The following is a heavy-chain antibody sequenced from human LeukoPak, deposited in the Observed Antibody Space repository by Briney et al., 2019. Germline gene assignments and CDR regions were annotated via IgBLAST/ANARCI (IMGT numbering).Heavy chain of an antibody. CDR1: GFTFSSYG. D-gene: IGHD3-22*01. CDR2: IWYDGSNK. Sequence: GGSLRLSCAASGFTFSSYGTHWVRQAPGKGLEWVAVIWYDGSNKYYADSVKGRFTISRDNSKNTLYLQMNSLRAEDTAVYYCAKDAGYYYFFDYWGQGTLVTVSS. CDR3: AKDAGYYYFFDY. V-gene: IGHV3-33*06. J-gene: IGHJ4*02.